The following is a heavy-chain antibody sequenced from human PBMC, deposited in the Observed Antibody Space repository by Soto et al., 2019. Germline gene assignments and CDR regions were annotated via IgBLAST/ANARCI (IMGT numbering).Heavy chain of an antibody. CDR2: IIAYNGNT. J-gene: IGHJ4*01. V-gene: IGHV1-18*01. D-gene: IGHD2-15*01. Sequence: QVQMVQSGTEVKKPGASVTVSCKAACYTFYSHGINGVRQSPGQGPEWMGWIIAYNGNTNYAQKVQGRVTMSTDTSSSTAYMELWSLRSADTAVYYCARSRYCSGGSCPRNFDYWGHGTLVSVSS. CDR1: CYTFYSHG. CDR3: ARSRYCSGGSCPRNFDY.